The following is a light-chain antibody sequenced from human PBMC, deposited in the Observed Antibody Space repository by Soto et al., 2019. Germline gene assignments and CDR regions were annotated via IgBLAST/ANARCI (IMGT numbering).Light chain of an antibody. CDR3: QVWDSSSDHVV. V-gene: IGLV3-21*02. Sequence: VLTQPPSVSVAPGQTARITCGGTNTGSKSVHWYQQKPGQAPVLVVYDDSDRPSGIPERFSGSNSGNTATLTISRVEAGDEADYYCQVWDSSSDHVVFGGGTKLTVL. CDR2: DDS. CDR1: NTGSKS. J-gene: IGLJ2*01.